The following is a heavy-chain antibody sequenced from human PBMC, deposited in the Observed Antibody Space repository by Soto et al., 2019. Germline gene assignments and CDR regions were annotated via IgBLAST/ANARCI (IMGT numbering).Heavy chain of an antibody. V-gene: IGHV4-34*01. J-gene: IGHJ4*02. CDR3: AKNYGSGSPFDY. Sequence: PSETLSLTCAVYGGSFSGYYWSWIRQPPGKGLEWIGEINHSGSTNYNPSLKSRVTISVDTSKNQFSLKLSSVTAADTAVYYCAKNYGSGSPFDYWGQGTLVTVSS. CDR1: GGSFSGYY. CDR2: INHSGST. D-gene: IGHD3-10*01.